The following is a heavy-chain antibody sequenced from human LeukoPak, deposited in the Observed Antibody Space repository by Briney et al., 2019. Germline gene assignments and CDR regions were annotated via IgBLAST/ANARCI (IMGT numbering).Heavy chain of an antibody. V-gene: IGHV3-48*04. CDR2: ISSGSNTR. J-gene: IGHJ6*03. D-gene: IGHD5-12*01. CDR3: ARERYLPSGGYYYMDV. CDR1: GTTFDRYS. Sequence: GGSLRLSCVAYGTTFDRYSMDWVRQAPGKGLEWVSYISSGSNTRLYAESVKGRFTISRDNSNDSLFPQMNSLRAEDSAVYYCARERYLPSGGYYYMDVWGKGTTVTVSS.